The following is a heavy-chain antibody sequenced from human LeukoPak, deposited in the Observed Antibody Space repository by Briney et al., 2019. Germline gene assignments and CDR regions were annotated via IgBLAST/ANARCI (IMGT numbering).Heavy chain of an antibody. V-gene: IGHV1-69*06. CDR3: ATTGTTSKYYYYYGMDV. CDR2: IIPIFGTA. J-gene: IGHJ6*02. D-gene: IGHD1-7*01. Sequence: SVKVSCKASGGTFISYAISWVRQAPGQGLEWMGGIIPIFGTANYAQKFQGRVTMTEDTSTDTAYMELSSLRSEDTAVYYCATTGTTSKYYYYYGMDVWGQGTTVTVSS. CDR1: GGTFISYA.